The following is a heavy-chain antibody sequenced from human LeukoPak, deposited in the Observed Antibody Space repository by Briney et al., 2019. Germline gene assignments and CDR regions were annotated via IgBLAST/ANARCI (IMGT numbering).Heavy chain of an antibody. CDR1: GFPFSSYR. V-gene: IGHV3-7*01. D-gene: IGHD1-1*01. Sequence: PGGSLRLSCAASGFPFSSYRMSWVRQAPGKGLEWVANIKQDGSDKYYVDSVKGRFTISRDNAKNSLYLQLNSLRADDTAVYYCARLTGTTGFDYWGQGTLVTVSS. J-gene: IGHJ4*02. CDR2: IKQDGSDK. CDR3: ARLTGTTGFDY.